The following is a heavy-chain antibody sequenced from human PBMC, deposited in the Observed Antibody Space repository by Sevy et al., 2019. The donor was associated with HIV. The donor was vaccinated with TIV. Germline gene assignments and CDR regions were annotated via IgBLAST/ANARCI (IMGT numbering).Heavy chain of an antibody. CDR2: ISYDGSNK. D-gene: IGHD2-2*01. V-gene: IGHV3-30-3*01. CDR1: GFTFSSYA. J-gene: IGHJ6*02. CDR3: ARAHLLFCSSTSCYSHGMDV. Sequence: GGSLRLSCAASGFTFSSYAMHWVRQAPGKGLEWVAVISYDGSNKYYADSVKGRFTISRDNSKNKLYLQMNGLRAEDTAVYYCARAHLLFCSSTSCYSHGMDVWGQGTTVTVSS.